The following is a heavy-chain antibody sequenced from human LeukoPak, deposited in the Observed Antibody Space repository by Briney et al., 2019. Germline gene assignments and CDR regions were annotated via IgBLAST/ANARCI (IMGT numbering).Heavy chain of an antibody. CDR1: GFTFSSYW. CDR2: IEQDGSEK. CDR3: ARQRSDYYDSSGYYYGFNWFDP. D-gene: IGHD3-22*01. J-gene: IGHJ5*02. Sequence: PGGSLRLSCAASGFTFSSYWMSWVRQAPGKGLEWVANIEQDGSEKYYVDSVKGRFTISRDNAKNSLYLQMNSLRAEDTAVYYCARQRSDYYDSSGYYYGFNWFDPWGQGTLVTVSS. V-gene: IGHV3-7*01.